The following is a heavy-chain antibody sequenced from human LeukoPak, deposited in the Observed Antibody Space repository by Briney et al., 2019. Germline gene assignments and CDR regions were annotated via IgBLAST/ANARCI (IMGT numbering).Heavy chain of an antibody. CDR1: GFTFKDYA. CDR3: AKDKALGVGAMLFDY. CDR2: ISWNSGSI. V-gene: IGHV3-9*01. J-gene: IGHJ4*02. Sequence: PGRSLRLSCTASGFTFKDYAMYWVRQAPGKGLEWVSGISWNSGSIGYADSVKGRFTISRDNAKNSLYLQMNSLRAEDTALYYCAKDKALGVGAMLFDYWGQGTLVTVSS. D-gene: IGHD1-26*01.